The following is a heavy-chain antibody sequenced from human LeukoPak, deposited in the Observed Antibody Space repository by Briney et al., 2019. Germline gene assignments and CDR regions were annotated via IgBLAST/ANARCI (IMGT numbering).Heavy chain of an antibody. V-gene: IGHV1-69*05. CDR2: IIPIFGTT. D-gene: IGHD5-12*01. CDR1: GGTFSSYA. Sequence: SVKVSCKASGGTFSSYAISWVRQAPGQGLEWIGGIIPIFGTTNYAQKFQGRVTITTDESTSTAYMDLSGLGSEDTAVYYCARGLLPAANDLAYSGYDPVGYWGQGTLVTVSS. J-gene: IGHJ4*02. CDR3: ARGLLPAANDLAYSGYDPVGY.